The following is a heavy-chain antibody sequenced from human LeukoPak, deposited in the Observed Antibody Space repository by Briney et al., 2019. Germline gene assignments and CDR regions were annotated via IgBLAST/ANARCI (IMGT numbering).Heavy chain of an antibody. V-gene: IGHV3-30-3*01. CDR3: ARDRRYDRPDAFDI. CDR1: GFTFSSYA. J-gene: IGHJ3*02. D-gene: IGHD3-22*01. CDR2: ISYDGSNK. Sequence: GGSLRLSCAASGFTFSSYAMHWVRQAPGKGLEWVAVISYDGSNKYYADSVKGRFTISRDNSKNTLYLQMNSLRAEDTAVYYCARDRRYDRPDAFDIWGQGTMVTVSS.